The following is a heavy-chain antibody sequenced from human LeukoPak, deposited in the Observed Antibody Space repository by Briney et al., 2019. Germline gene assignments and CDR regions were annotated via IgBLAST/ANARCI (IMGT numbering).Heavy chain of an antibody. CDR3: ARENYDFWSGYYFSP. V-gene: IGHV4-61*02. J-gene: IGHJ5*02. CDR1: GGSISSGSYY. D-gene: IGHD3-3*01. CDR2: IYTSGST. Sequence: SQTLSLTCTVSGGSISSGSYYWSWIRQPAGKGLEWIGRIYTSGSTNYNPSLKSRVTISVDTSKNQFSLKLSSVTAADTAVYYCARENYDFWSGYYFSPWGQGTLVTVPS.